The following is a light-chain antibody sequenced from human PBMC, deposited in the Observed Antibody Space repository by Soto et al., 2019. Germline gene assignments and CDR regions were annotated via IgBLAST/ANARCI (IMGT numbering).Light chain of an antibody. V-gene: IGKV3-15*01. CDR1: ENVDTN. CDR3: QQCHKWPRIT. CDR2: GAS. Sequence: EIVMTQSPATLSVSPGEGATLSCRASENVDTNLAWYQHKPGQAPRLLIYGASTRAAGVPARFSGSGSGTESTLTISSLESEDVAVYYCQQCHKWPRITFGPGTRLE. J-gene: IGKJ5*01.